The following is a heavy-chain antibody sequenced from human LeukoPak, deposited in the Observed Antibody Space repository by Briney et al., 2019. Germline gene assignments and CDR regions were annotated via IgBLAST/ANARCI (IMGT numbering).Heavy chain of an antibody. CDR3: ARTDYGDYYFDY. CDR2: INPNSGGT. D-gene: IGHD4-17*01. V-gene: IGHV1-2*02. Sequence: EASVKVSCKASGYTFTGYYMHWVRQAPGQGLEWMGWINPNSGGTNYAQKFQGRVTMTRDTSISTAYMELSRLRSDDTAVYYCARTDYGDYYFDYWGQGTLVTVSS. CDR1: GYTFTGYY. J-gene: IGHJ4*02.